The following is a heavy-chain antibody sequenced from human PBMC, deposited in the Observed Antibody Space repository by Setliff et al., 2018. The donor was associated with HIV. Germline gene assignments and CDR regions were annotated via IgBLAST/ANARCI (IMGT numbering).Heavy chain of an antibody. Sequence: GESLKISCAASGFTFRSYWMYWVRQPPGKGLVWVSRINIDGGSTNYAESVKGRFTISRDNAKNSLYLQMNSLRAEDTAVYYCAKANKIAVDAFDIWGQGTMVTVSS. CDR2: INIDGGST. CDR3: AKANKIAVDAFDI. D-gene: IGHD6-13*01. CDR1: GFTFRSYW. V-gene: IGHV3-74*01. J-gene: IGHJ3*02.